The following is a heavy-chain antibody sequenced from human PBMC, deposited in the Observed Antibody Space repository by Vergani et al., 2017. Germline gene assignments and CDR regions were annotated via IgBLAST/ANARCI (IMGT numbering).Heavy chain of an antibody. Sequence: EVQLVESGGVVVQPGVSLRLSCAASGFTFDDYTMHWVRQAPGKGLEWVSLISWDGGSTYYADSVKGRFTISRDNSKNSLYLQMNSLRTEDTALYYCARAGHYYYYGMDVWGQGTTVTVSS. V-gene: IGHV3-43*01. J-gene: IGHJ6*02. D-gene: IGHD1-14*01. CDR1: GFTFDDYT. CDR3: ARAGHYYYYGMDV. CDR2: ISWDGGST.